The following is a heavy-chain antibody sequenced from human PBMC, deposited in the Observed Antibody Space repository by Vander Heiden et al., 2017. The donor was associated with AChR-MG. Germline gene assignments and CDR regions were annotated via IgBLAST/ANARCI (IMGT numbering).Heavy chain of an antibody. D-gene: IGHD4-17*01. CDR1: GYTFTSYY. CDR3: ARVLYGTFYFDY. V-gene: IGHV1-2*06. CDR2: ISSNSGGT. J-gene: IGHJ4*02. Sequence: QVQLVQSGAEVKKPGASVKVSCKTSGYTFTSYYLHWVRQAPGQGLEWMGRISSNSGGTNYAQKFQGRVTMTRDTSISTAYLELSRLTYDDTAVYYCARVLYGTFYFDYWGQGTLVTVSS.